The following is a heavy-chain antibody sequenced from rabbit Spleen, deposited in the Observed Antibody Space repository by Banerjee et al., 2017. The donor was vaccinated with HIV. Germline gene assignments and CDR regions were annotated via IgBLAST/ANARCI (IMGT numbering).Heavy chain of an antibody. CDR1: GFILFYYW. Sequence: EESGGGLVKTGGTLTLTCKASGFILFYYWMCWVRQAPGKGLDLIGCIYAGDGSTDYTNWVNGRFTISKTSSTVELKMTSLTAADTATYFCARDKDLAIWGYEFDLWGPGTLVTVS. D-gene: IGHD3-1*01. CDR2: IYAGDGST. V-gene: IGHV1S42*01. CDR3: ARDKDLAIWGYEFDL. J-gene: IGHJ4*01.